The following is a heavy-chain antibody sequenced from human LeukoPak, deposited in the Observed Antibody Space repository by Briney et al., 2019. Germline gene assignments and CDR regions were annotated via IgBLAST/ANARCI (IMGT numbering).Heavy chain of an antibody. Sequence: ASVKVSCKASGYTFTGYYMHWVRQAPGQGLEWMGWINPNSGGTNCAQKFQGRVTMTRDTSISTAYMELSRLRSDDTALYYCARGGSNWFDPWGQGTLVTVSS. V-gene: IGHV1-2*02. D-gene: IGHD3-10*01. CDR2: INPNSGGT. J-gene: IGHJ5*02. CDR3: ARGGSNWFDP. CDR1: GYTFTGYY.